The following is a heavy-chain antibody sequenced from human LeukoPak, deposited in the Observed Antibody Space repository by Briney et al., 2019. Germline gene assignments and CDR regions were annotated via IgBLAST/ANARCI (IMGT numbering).Heavy chain of an antibody. D-gene: IGHD3-9*01. CDR2: ISSSSSYI. V-gene: IGHV3-21*01. CDR1: GFTFSSYS. CDR3: ARGPNLTGYRRLPEGFDY. Sequence: GGSLRLSCAASGFTFSSYSMNWVRQAPGKGLEWVSSISSSSSYIYYADSVKGRFTISRDNAKNSLYLQMNSLRAEDTAVYYCARGPNLTGYRRLPEGFDYWGQGTLVTVSS. J-gene: IGHJ4*02.